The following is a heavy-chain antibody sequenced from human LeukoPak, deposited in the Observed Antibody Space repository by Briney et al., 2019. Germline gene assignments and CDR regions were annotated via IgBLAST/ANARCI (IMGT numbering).Heavy chain of an antibody. CDR1: GFSFSRYW. V-gene: IGHV3-7*01. D-gene: IGHD2-21*01. Sequence: GGSLRLSCAASGFSFSRYWMTWVRQAPGKGLEWAANTREDGGERYYVDSVKGRFTISRDNAKNSLYLQINSLRVEDTAVYYCARVARLGDAFDIWGQGTMVTVSS. CDR3: ARVARLGDAFDI. CDR2: TREDGGER. J-gene: IGHJ3*02.